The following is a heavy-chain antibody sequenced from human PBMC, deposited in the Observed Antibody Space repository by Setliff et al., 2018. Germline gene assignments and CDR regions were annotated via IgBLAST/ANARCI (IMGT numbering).Heavy chain of an antibody. CDR2: MNPNNGNT. D-gene: IGHD1-26*01. CDR3: ASGGGATGVSDAFDI. Sequence: ASVKVSCKASGYTFINYEINWVRQATGQGLEWMGGMNPNNGNTGYAQKFQGRVTMTRNTSISTAYMELSSLRSEDTAVYYCASGGGATGVSDAFDIWGQGTMVT. J-gene: IGHJ3*02. CDR1: GYTFINYE. V-gene: IGHV1-8*02.